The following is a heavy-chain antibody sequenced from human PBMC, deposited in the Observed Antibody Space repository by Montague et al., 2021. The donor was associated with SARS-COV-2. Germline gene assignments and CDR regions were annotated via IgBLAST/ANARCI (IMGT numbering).Heavy chain of an antibody. J-gene: IGHJ5*02. D-gene: IGHD1-14*01. Sequence: QSRAEVKKPGDSLEMSCKASGYIFSNYWIGWVRQMPGKGLEWMGRIYPGDSDTRYSPSFQGQVTISADKSISTAYLQWSSLKASDTAMYYCARLSSVSPTGSNWFDPWGQGTLVTVSS. CDR2: IYPGDSDT. V-gene: IGHV5-51*01. CDR3: ARLSSVSPTGSNWFDP. CDR1: GYIFSNYW.